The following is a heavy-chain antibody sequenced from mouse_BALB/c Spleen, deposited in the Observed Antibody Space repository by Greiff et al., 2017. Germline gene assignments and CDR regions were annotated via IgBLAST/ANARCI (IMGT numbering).Heavy chain of an antibody. Sequence: DVKLVESGGGLVQPGGSRKLSCAASGFTFSSFGMHWVRQAPEKGLEWVAYISSGSSTIYYADTVKGRFTISRDNPKNTLFLQMTSLRSEDTAMYYCARGGITSYYAMDYWGQGTSVTVSS. V-gene: IGHV5-17*02. J-gene: IGHJ4*01. CDR2: ISSGSSTI. CDR3: ARGGITSYYAMDY. D-gene: IGHD2-4*01. CDR1: GFTFSSFG.